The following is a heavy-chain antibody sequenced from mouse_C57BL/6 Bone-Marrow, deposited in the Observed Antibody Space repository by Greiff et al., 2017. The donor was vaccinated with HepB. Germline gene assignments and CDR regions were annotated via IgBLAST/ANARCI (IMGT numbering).Heavy chain of an antibody. CDR2: IYPGSGNT. D-gene: IGHD1-1*01. V-gene: IGHV1-76*01. CDR3: ASEIYYYGSSFPY. J-gene: IGHJ2*01. Sequence: VQLKQSGAELVRPGASVKLSCKASGYTFTDYYINWVKQRPGQGLEWIARIYPGSGNTYYNEKFKGKATLTAEKSSSTAYMQLSSLTSDDSAVYFCASEIYYYGSSFPYWGQGTTLTVSS. CDR1: GYTFTDYY.